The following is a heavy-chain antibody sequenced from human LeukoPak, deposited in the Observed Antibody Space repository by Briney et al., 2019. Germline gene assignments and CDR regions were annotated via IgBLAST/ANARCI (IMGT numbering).Heavy chain of an antibody. CDR2: INYLGLRT. CDR3: AKDPNWEGGY. CDR1: GFSFGDSD. D-gene: IGHD1-26*01. V-gene: IGHV3-23*01. Sequence: PGGSLRLSCAASGFSFGDSDMNWFRQAPGEGPQWVANINYLGLRTYYADSVKGRSTIARDNSKNMLFLQMDGLRVEDTALYYCAKDPNWEGGYWGQGTLVTVSS. J-gene: IGHJ4*02.